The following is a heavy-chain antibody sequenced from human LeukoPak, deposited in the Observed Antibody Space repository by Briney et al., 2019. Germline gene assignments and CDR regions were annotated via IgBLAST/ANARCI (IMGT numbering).Heavy chain of an antibody. CDR2: IYYSGST. Sequence: SGTLSLTCTVSGGSISSYYWSWIRQPPGKGREWIGYIYYSGSTTYNPSLKSRVTISVDTSKNQFSLKLSSVTAADTAVYYCARGWSSGWYRNDYWGQGTLVTVSS. CDR3: ARGWSSGWYRNDY. CDR1: GGSISSYY. J-gene: IGHJ4*02. V-gene: IGHV4-59*01. D-gene: IGHD6-19*01.